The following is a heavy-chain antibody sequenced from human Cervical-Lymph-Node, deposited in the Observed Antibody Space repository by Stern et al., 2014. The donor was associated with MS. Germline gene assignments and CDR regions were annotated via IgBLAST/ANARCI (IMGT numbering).Heavy chain of an antibody. J-gene: IGHJ4*02. D-gene: IGHD3-10*01. CDR1: GFSLSNGRMG. Sequence: HVTLRESGPVLVKPTETLMLTCTVSGFSLSNGRMGVSWIRQPPGKALEWLALILSNVERSYSTSLKSRLTISKDTSRSQVVLTMTNMDPVDTATYFCARILYDGAYRGDYWGQGILVTVSS. CDR3: ARILYDGAYRGDY. CDR2: ILSNVER. V-gene: IGHV2-26*01.